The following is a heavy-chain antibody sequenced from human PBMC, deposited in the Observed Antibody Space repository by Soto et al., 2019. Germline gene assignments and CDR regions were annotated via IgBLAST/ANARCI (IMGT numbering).Heavy chain of an antibody. Sequence: QVQLVESGGGVVQPGRSLRLSCAASGFTFSSYAMHWVRQAPGKGLEWVAVISYDGSNKYYADSVKGRFTISRDNSKNALYLQMNSLRAEDTDVYYCAREAQGNWFDPWGQGTLVTVSS. CDR3: AREAQGNWFDP. V-gene: IGHV3-30-3*01. CDR1: GFTFSSYA. CDR2: ISYDGSNK. J-gene: IGHJ5*02.